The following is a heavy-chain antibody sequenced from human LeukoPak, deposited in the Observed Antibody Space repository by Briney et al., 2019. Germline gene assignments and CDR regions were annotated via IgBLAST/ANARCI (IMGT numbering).Heavy chain of an antibody. Sequence: ASVKVSCKASGYTFTGYYMHWGRQAPGQGLEWMGWINPNSGGTNYAQKFQGRVTMTRNTSISTAYMELSSLRSEDTAVYYCARVRSTGYSSSWYLAYYYYGMDVWGQGTTVTVSS. V-gene: IGHV1-2*02. J-gene: IGHJ6*02. D-gene: IGHD6-13*01. CDR3: ARVRSTGYSSSWYLAYYYYGMDV. CDR2: INPNSGGT. CDR1: GYTFTGYY.